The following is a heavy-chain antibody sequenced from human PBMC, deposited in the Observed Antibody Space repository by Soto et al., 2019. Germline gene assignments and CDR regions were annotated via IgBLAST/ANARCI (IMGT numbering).Heavy chain of an antibody. D-gene: IGHD1-1*01. CDR1: GFTFSDHH. CDR2: IRKKADSYST. V-gene: IGHV3-72*01. J-gene: IGHJ6*02. Sequence: EVQLVESGGGLVQPGRSLRLSCVASGFTFSDHHMDWVRQAPGKGLEWVGRIRKKADSYSTEYAASVQGRFTISRDDSKSSMYLQMNSLKTEDTAVYYCARTPQSTYNLHVWGQGTTVTVSS. CDR3: ARTPQSTYNLHV.